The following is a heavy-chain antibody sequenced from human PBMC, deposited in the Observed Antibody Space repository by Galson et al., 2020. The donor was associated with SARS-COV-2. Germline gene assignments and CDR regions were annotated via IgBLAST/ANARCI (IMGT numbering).Heavy chain of an antibody. CDR2: IKSKTDGGTT. V-gene: IGHV3-15*01. CDR3: TTDGEQSIAAAGTDY. CDR1: GFTFSNAW. Sequence: GGSLRLSCAASGFTFSNAWMSWVRQAPGKGLEWVGRIKSKTDGGTTDYAAPGKGRFTISSDDSKNTLYLQMNSLKTEDTAVYYCTTDGEQSIAAAGTDYGGQGTLVTVSS. D-gene: IGHD6-13*01. J-gene: IGHJ4*02.